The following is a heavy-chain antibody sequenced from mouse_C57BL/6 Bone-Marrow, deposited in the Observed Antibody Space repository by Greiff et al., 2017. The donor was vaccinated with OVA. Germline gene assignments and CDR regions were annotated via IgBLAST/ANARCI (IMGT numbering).Heavy chain of an antibody. CDR3: ARDRGWDEWYFDV. CDR1: GFTFSDYY. V-gene: IGHV5-16*01. D-gene: IGHD4-1*01. CDR2: INYDGSST. Sequence: EVKLVESEGGLVQPGSSMKLSCTASGFTFSDYYMAWVRQVPEKGLEWVANINYDGSSTYYLDSLKSRFIISRDNAKNILYLQMSSLKSEDTATYYCARDRGWDEWYFDVWGTGTTVPVSS. J-gene: IGHJ1*03.